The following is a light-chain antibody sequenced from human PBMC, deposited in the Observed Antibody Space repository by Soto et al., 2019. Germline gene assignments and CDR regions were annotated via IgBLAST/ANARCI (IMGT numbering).Light chain of an antibody. V-gene: IGLV1-44*01. J-gene: IGLJ2*01. CDR1: SSNIGSNN. Sequence: QSVLTQPPSASGTPGQRVTISCSGSSSNIGSNNVNWYQQLPGTAPKLLIYSSNQRPSGVTDRSSGSKSGTSASLAISGLESEDEADYYCAAWDESLNVVFGGGTQLTVL. CDR3: AAWDESLNVV. CDR2: SSN.